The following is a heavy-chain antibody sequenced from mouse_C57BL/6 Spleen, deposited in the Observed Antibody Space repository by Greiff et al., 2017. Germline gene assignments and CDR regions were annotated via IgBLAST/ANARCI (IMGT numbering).Heavy chain of an antibody. CDR3: ARERLPDYYAMDY. J-gene: IGHJ4*01. Sequence: VQLQQSGPELVKPGASVKISCKASGYAFSSSWMNWVKQRPGKGLEWIGRIYPGDGDTNYNGKFKGKATLTADKSSSTAYMRLSSLTSEDSAVYFCARERLPDYYAMDYWGQGTSVTVSS. D-gene: IGHD2-4*01. CDR1: GYAFSSSW. CDR2: IYPGDGDT. V-gene: IGHV1-82*01.